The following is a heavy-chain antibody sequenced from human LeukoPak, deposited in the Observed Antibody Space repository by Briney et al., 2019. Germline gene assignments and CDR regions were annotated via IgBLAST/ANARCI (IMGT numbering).Heavy chain of an antibody. CDR1: GFTFNTYS. CDR2: ISDSGGGT. CDR3: AKDRGPYLGIANNWFDP. D-gene: IGHD1-26*01. V-gene: IGHV3-23*01. Sequence: PGGSLRLSCAASGFTFNTYSMNWARQAPGKGLEWVSTISDSGGGTYYADSVKGRFTISRDNSKNTVSLEMNSLRADDTAIYYCAKDRGPYLGIANNWFDPWGQGTLVMVSS. J-gene: IGHJ5*02.